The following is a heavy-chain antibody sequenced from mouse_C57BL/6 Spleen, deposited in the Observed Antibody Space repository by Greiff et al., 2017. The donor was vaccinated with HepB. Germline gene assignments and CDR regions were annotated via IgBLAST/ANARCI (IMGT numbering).Heavy chain of an antibody. CDR3: AGDRGKGYFDV. Sequence: KVEESGPGLVKPSQSLFLTCSITGFPITSGYYWIWIRQSPGKPLEWMGYITHSGETFYNPSLQSPISITRETSKNQFFLQLNSVTTEDTAMYYCAGDRGKGYFDVWGTGTTVTVSS. CDR2: ITHSGET. V-gene: IGHV12-3*01. J-gene: IGHJ1*03. CDR1: GFPITSGYY.